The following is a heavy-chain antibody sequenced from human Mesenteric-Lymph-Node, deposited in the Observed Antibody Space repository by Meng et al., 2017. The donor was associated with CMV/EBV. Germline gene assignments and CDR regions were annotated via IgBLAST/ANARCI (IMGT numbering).Heavy chain of an antibody. CDR1: GGSFSGYY. D-gene: IGHD6-13*01. CDR2: INHSGST. Sequence: SETLSLTCAVYGGSFSGYYWSWIRQPPGKGLEWIGEINHSGSTNYNPSLKSRVTISVDTSKNQFSLKLSSVTAEDTAVYYCASGGSAAAATFDYWGQGTLVTVSS. V-gene: IGHV4-34*01. J-gene: IGHJ4*02. CDR3: ASGGSAAAATFDY.